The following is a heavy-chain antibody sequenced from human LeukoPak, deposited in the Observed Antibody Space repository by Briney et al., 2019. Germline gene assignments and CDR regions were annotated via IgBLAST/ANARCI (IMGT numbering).Heavy chain of an antibody. CDR2: IYPSDSDT. D-gene: IGHD6-13*01. J-gene: IGHJ4*02. Sequence: GESLKISCKGSGYSFANYWIGWVRQMPGKGLEWMGIIYPSDSDTKYSPSFQGQVTIPVDKSVNTAYLQWTSLKASDSAMYYCARPAAAGYYFDYWGQGTLVTVSS. CDR1: GYSFANYW. CDR3: ARPAAAGYYFDY. V-gene: IGHV5-51*01.